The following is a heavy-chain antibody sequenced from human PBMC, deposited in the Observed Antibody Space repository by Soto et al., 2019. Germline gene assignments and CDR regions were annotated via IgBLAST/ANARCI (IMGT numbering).Heavy chain of an antibody. J-gene: IGHJ6*02. V-gene: IGHV3-23*01. CDR2: ISGSGDDT. CDR3: AKDRTYRYGTGHYYYAMDV. D-gene: IGHD3-10*01. Sequence: GGSLRLSCAASGFTFNNYAMNWVRQAPGKGLEWVSAISGSGDDTYYADSVRGRFTISRDNSRNTLYLQMSSLRADDTAVYFCAKDRTYRYGTGHYYYAMDVWGQGITVTVSS. CDR1: GFTFNNYA.